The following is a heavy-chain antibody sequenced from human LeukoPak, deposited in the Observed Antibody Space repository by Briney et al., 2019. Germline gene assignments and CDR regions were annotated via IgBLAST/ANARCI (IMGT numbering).Heavy chain of an antibody. CDR1: GFTFSSYG. CDR3: ARKGYGSGSHDAFDI. Sequence: GGSLRLSCAASGFTFSSYGMHWVRQAPGKGLEWVAVIWYDGSNKYYADSVKGRFTISRDNSKNTLYLQMNSLRAEDTAVYYCARKGYGSGSHDAFDIWGQGTVVTVSS. D-gene: IGHD3-10*01. V-gene: IGHV3-33*01. CDR2: IWYDGSNK. J-gene: IGHJ3*02.